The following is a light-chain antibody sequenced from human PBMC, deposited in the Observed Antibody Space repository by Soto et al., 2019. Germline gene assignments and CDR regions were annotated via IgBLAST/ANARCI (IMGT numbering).Light chain of an antibody. CDR1: SSYVGAYTS. Sequence: QSVMTQPASVSRSPGHSITISCTGTSSYVGAYTSVSWYQQHPVKAPKLMIYEVSNRPSGVSNRSPGSKSANTASLNISGLKAEDEAHYYCTSYTSDNRSYVFGTGTKVTVL. CDR2: EVS. V-gene: IGLV2-14*01. CDR3: TSYTSDNRSYV. J-gene: IGLJ1*01.